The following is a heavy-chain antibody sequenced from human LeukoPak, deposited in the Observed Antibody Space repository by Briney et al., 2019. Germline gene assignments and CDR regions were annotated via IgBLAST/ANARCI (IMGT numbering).Heavy chain of an antibody. Sequence: GGSLRLSCAASGFTFSSYEMNWVRQAPGKGLEWVANIKKDGSEKYYVDSVKGRFTLSRDNAKNSLYLQMNSLRAEDTAVCYCARDLYRIVVVPHYFDYWGQGTLVTVSS. D-gene: IGHD3-22*01. J-gene: IGHJ4*02. CDR3: ARDLYRIVVVPHYFDY. V-gene: IGHV3-7*01. CDR2: IKKDGSEK. CDR1: GFTFSSYE.